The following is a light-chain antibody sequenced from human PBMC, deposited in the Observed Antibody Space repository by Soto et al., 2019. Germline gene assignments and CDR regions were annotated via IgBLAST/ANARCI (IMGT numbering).Light chain of an antibody. CDR3: MQGTHWHWT. J-gene: IGKJ1*01. Sequence: DVVMTQSPLSLPVTLGQPASISCRSSQSLVYSDGNTYLNWFQQRPGQSPRRLLYKVSNRDSGVPDRFSGSGSGTDFTLKISRVEAEDVGVYYCMQGTHWHWTFGQGTKVEIK. CDR1: QSLVYSDGNTY. V-gene: IGKV2-30*01. CDR2: KVS.